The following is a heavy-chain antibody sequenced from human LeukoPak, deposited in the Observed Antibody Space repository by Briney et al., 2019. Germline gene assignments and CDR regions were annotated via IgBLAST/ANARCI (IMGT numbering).Heavy chain of an antibody. CDR2: IYSGGST. V-gene: IGHV3-53*05. Sequence: GGSLRLSCAASGFTVSSNYMSWVRQAPGKGLEWVSVIYSGGSTYYADSVKGRFTISRDNSKNTLYLQMNSLRAEDTAVYYCAREALGLKIFDYWGQGTLVTVSS. D-gene: IGHD5-12*01. CDR3: AREALGLKIFDY. J-gene: IGHJ4*02. CDR1: GFTVSSNY.